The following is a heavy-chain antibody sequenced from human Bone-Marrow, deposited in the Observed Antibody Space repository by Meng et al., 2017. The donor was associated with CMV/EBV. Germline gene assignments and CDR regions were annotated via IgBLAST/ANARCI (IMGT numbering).Heavy chain of an antibody. CDR2: LYYMGTV. J-gene: IGHJ4*02. CDR3: ARDRGDYAGNSGIFDC. D-gene: IGHD4-23*01. V-gene: IGHV4-61*01. CDR1: GGSLSAFRSY. Sequence: SETLSRTCTVSGGSLSAFRSYWAWLRQTPGKGLEYIASLYYMGTVTYDPSLQGRVTISADTSKNRFALNLRSVTASDTAVYYCARDRGDYAGNSGIFDCWARGTLVTVSS.